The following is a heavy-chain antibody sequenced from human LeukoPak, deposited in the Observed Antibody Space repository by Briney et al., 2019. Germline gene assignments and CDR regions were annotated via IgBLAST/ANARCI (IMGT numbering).Heavy chain of an antibody. D-gene: IGHD1-1*01. Sequence: PGGSLRLSCAASGFTFSSYWMHWVRQAPGKGLVWVSRINTDGSSTSYAGSVKGRFTISRDNAKNTLYLQMNSLRAEDTAVYYCARETGKRGMDVWGQGTTVTVSS. V-gene: IGHV3-74*01. J-gene: IGHJ6*02. CDR2: INTDGSST. CDR1: GFTFSSYW. CDR3: ARETGKRGMDV.